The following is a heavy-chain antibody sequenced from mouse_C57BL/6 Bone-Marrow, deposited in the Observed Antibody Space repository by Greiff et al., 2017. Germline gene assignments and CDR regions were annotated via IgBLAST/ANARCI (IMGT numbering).Heavy chain of an antibody. CDR3: ARGYYYGSSYENYAMDY. V-gene: IGHV5-4*01. D-gene: IGHD1-1*01. Sequence: EVQLVESGGGLVKPGGSLKLSCAASGFTFSSYAMSWVRQTPEKRLEWVATISDGGSYTYYPDNVKGRFTISRDNAKNNLYLQMSHLKSEDTAMYYCARGYYYGSSYENYAMDYWGQGTSVTVSS. CDR2: ISDGGSYT. J-gene: IGHJ4*01. CDR1: GFTFSSYA.